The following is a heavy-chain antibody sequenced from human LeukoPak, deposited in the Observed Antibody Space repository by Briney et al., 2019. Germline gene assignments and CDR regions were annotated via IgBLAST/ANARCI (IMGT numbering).Heavy chain of an antibody. J-gene: IGHJ4*02. D-gene: IGHD1-26*01. CDR3: ANVPPVGPNLFGY. V-gene: IGHV3-30*18. CDR1: GFTFSSYG. Sequence: PSRTLRLTCAASGFTFSSYGMHRLRQAPGKGLEWVAVISYDGSNKYYADSVKGRFTISRDNSKNTLYLQMNSLSAEDTAVYYCANVPPVGPNLFGYWGQGTLVTVSS. CDR2: ISYDGSNK.